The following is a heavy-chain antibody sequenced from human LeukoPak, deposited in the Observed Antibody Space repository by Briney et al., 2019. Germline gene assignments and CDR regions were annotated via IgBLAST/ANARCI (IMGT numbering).Heavy chain of an antibody. J-gene: IGHJ4*02. CDR3: ARGVGHPTDLDY. D-gene: IGHD4-4*01. V-gene: IGHV1-8*01. CDR2: MNPNSGNT. CDR1: GYTFTSYD. Sequence: ASVKVSCKASGYTFTSYDVNWVRQATGQGLEWMGWMNPNSGNTGYAQKFQGRVTMTRNTSISTAYMELSSLRSEDTAGYYCARGVGHPTDLDYWGQGTLVTVSS.